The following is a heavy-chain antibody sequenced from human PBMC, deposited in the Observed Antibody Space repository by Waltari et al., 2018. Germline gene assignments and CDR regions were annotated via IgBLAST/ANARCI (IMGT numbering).Heavy chain of an antibody. Sequence: XVXLQESGQGLVXPSGXXXLPXAVXXXXXXXNYGGGWVRQSPAKGLEWIGQVHHSGKTHYNPSLQSRVAISLDKPKNHFSLNLNSVTAADTAIYYCAGDRAIGLFFDYWGRGTLVTVSS. J-gene: IGHJ4*02. CDR2: VHHSGKT. CDR1: XXXXXXNYG. CDR3: AGDRAIGLFFDY. D-gene: IGHD2-2*01. V-gene: IGHV4-4*02.